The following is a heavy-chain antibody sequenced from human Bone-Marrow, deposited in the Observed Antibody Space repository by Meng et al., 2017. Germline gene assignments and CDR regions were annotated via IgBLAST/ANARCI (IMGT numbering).Heavy chain of an antibody. CDR2: INPNSGGT. CDR1: GYTFTGYY. D-gene: IGHD1-26*01. V-gene: IGHV1-2*02. Sequence: ASVKVSCKASGYTFTGYYMHWVRQAPGQGLEWMGWINPNSGGTNYAQKFQGRVTMTRDTSISTAYMELGRLRSDDTAVYYCARERSGSYSLFSIYYYYYGMDVWGQGTTVTVSS. J-gene: IGHJ6*02. CDR3: ARERSGSYSLFSIYYYYYGMDV.